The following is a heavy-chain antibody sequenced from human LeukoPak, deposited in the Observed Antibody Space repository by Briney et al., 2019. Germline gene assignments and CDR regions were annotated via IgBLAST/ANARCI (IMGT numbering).Heavy chain of an antibody. CDR2: IYYSGST. CDR3: ARGRNYDFWSGYPRLDGMDV. CDR1: GGSISNGGYY. V-gene: IGHV4-31*03. Sequence: PSQTLSLTCTVSGGSISNGGYYWSWIRQHPGKGLEWIGYIYYSGSTYYNPSLKSRVTISVDTSKNQFSLKLSSVTAADTAVYYCARGRNYDFWSGYPRLDGMDVWGQGTTVTVSS. D-gene: IGHD3-3*01. J-gene: IGHJ6*02.